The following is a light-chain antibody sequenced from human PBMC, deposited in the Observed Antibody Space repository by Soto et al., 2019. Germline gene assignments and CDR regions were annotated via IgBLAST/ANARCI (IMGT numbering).Light chain of an antibody. V-gene: IGLV2-8*01. CDR1: SGDVGGYNY. CDR2: EVS. Sequence: QSVLTQPPSASGSPGQSVTISCTGTSGDVGGYNYVSWYQQHPGKAPKLMIYEVSKRPSGVPDRFSGSKSGNTASLTVSGLQADDEADYYCSSYEGSNNQVFGPGTKVTVL. J-gene: IGLJ1*01. CDR3: SSYEGSNNQV.